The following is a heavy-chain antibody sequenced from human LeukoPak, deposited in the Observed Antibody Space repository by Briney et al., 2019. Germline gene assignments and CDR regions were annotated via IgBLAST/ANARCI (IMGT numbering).Heavy chain of an antibody. V-gene: IGHV3-23*01. J-gene: IGHJ6*02. CDR1: GFTFSSYA. Sequence: PGGSLRLSCAASGFTFSSYAMSWVRQAPGKGLEWVSAISGSGGSTYYADSVKGRFTISRDNSKNTLYLQMNSLRAEDTAVYYCAKDLKAGASIFGVVIIPPDGYYYYYYGMDVWGQGTTVTVSS. CDR2: ISGSGGST. D-gene: IGHD3-3*01. CDR3: AKDLKAGASIFGVVIIPPDGYYYYYYGMDV.